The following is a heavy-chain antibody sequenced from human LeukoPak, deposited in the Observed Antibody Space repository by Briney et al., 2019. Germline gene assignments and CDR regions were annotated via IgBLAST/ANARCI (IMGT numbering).Heavy chain of an antibody. CDR3: VRVYSAYDDFDI. D-gene: IGHD5-12*01. V-gene: IGHV1-2*04. J-gene: IGHJ3*02. Sequence: GGSVKVSCKASGYTFTGYYMHGVRQAPGQGLEWMGWINPNSGGTNYAQKFPGWVTMTRATSISTASMELRRLRPGDTAVYYCVRVYSAYDDFDIWGQGTMVTVSS. CDR1: GYTFTGYY. CDR2: INPNSGGT.